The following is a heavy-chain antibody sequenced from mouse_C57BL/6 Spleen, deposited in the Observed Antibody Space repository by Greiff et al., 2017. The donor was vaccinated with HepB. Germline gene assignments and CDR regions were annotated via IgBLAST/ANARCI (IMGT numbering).Heavy chain of an antibody. CDR3: ARDRAYDYVAWFAY. D-gene: IGHD2-4*01. V-gene: IGHV3-6*01. J-gene: IGHJ3*01. CDR2: ISYDGSN. Sequence: EVQLQESGPGLVKPSQSLSLTCSVTGYSITSGYSWNWIRQFPGNKLEWIGYISYDGSNNYNPSLKNRISITRDTSKNQFFLKLNSVTTEDTATYYCARDRAYDYVAWFAYWGQGTLVTVSA. CDR1: GYSITSGYS.